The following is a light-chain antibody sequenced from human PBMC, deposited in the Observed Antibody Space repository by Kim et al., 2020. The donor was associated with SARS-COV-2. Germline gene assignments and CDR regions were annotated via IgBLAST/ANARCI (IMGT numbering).Light chain of an antibody. Sequence: QPVLTQSPSASASLGASVKLTCTLSSGHISYAIAWHQQQPEMGPRFVMKFNSDGSHTKGGGIPDRFSGSSSGAERYLTISGLQSEDEADYYCQTWDTGTVLFGGGTQLTVL. J-gene: IGLJ2*01. V-gene: IGLV4-69*01. CDR1: SGHISYA. CDR2: FNSDGSH. CDR3: QTWDTGTVL.